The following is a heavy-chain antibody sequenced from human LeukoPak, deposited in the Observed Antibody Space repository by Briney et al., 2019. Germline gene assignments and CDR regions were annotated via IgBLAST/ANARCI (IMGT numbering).Heavy chain of an antibody. D-gene: IGHD1-1*01. CDR2: ISGSSGTT. CDR1: GFTFSTYV. J-gene: IGHJ3*02. Sequence: GGALRLSCAASGFTFSTYVMSWVRPAPGKGPGWVSIISGSSGTTYYTDSVKGRFTISRDNSRNTLHLQMNSLRAEDTALYYCARERLTTTAFDIWGQGTMVTVSS. CDR3: ARERLTTTAFDI. V-gene: IGHV3-23*01.